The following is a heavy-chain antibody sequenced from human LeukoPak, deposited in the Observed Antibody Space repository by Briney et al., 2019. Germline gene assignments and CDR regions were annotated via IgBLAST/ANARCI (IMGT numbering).Heavy chain of an antibody. J-gene: IGHJ3*02. CDR2: ISSSSSYI. Sequence: GGSLRLSCAASGFTFSSYSMNWVRQAPGKGLEWVSSISSSSSYIYYADSVKGRFTISRDNAKNSLYLQMNSLRAEDTAVCYCARRAPEDAFDIWGQGTMVTVSS. CDR3: ARRAPEDAFDI. CDR1: GFTFSSYS. V-gene: IGHV3-21*01.